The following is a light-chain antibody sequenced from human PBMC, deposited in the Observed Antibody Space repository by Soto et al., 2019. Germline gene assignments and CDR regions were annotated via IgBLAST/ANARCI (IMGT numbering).Light chain of an antibody. Sequence: QSVLTQPPSASGTPGQGITISCSGSSSNIGANTVNWYQQLPGTAPKLLIYSTNERPSGVPDRISGSKSGTSASLAISGLRSDDEADYYCATWDDDLYTPIIGGGTKLTVL. CDR2: STN. CDR3: ATWDDDLYTPI. J-gene: IGLJ2*01. CDR1: SSNIGANT. V-gene: IGLV1-44*01.